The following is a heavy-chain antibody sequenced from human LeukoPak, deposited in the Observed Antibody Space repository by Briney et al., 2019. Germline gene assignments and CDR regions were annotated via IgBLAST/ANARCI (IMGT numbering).Heavy chain of an antibody. CDR2: FNWNSGSI. Sequence: GRSLRLSCAASGFTFDDYVMHWVRQAPGKGLEWVSGFNWNSGSIGYADSVKGRFTISRDNAKNSLYLQMNSLRAEDTALYYCAKGSDSSSWYYFDHWGQGTLVTVSS. CDR1: GFTFDDYV. D-gene: IGHD6-13*01. V-gene: IGHV3-9*01. CDR3: AKGSDSSSWYYFDH. J-gene: IGHJ4*02.